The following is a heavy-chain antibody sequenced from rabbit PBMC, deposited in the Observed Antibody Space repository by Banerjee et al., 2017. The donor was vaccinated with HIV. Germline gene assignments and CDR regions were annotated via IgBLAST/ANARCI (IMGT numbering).Heavy chain of an antibody. V-gene: IGHV1S40*01. D-gene: IGHD4-2*01. Sequence: QSLEESGGDLVKPEASLTLTCTASGFSFSSNYYMCWVRQAPGKGLEWIAYTYGDNTGTSYYASWAKGRFTISKPSSTTVTLQLTSLTAADTATYFCARVLVEYDYGMDLWGPGTLVTVS. J-gene: IGHJ6*01. CDR2: TYGDNTGTS. CDR1: GFSFSSNYY. CDR3: ARVLVEYDYGMDL.